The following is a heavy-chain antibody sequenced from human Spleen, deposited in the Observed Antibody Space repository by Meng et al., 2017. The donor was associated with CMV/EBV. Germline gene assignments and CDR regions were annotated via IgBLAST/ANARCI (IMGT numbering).Heavy chain of an antibody. Sequence: SETLSLTCTVSGGSISSDFWTWIRQPPGKGLEWIGYISSSGSTNYNPSLTSRLTMSVDTSKNQFSLKLSSVTAADTAVYYCARGGSYPDYWGQGTLVTVSS. CDR3: ARGGSYPDY. J-gene: IGHJ4*02. V-gene: IGHV4-59*01. CDR1: GGSISSDF. D-gene: IGHD1-26*01. CDR2: ISSSGST.